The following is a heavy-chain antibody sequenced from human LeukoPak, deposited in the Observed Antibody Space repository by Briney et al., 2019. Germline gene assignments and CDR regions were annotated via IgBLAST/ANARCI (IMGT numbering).Heavy chain of an antibody. J-gene: IGHJ4*02. D-gene: IGHD1-26*01. CDR2: IYYSGST. CDR3: ARLWDSGSYYFDY. CDR1: GGSISSYY. V-gene: IGHV4-59*08. Sequence: SETLSLTCTVSGGSISSYYWSWIRQPPGKGLEWIGYIYYSGSTNYNPSLKSRVTISVDTSKNQFSLKLSSVTAADTAVYYCARLWDSGSYYFDYWGQGTLVTVSS.